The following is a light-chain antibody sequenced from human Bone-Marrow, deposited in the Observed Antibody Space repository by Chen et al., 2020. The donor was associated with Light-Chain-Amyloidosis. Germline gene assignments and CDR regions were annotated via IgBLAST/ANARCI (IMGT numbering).Light chain of an antibody. V-gene: IGLV6-57*01. J-gene: IGLJ3*02. Sequence: NFMLTQPHSVSESPGKTVIISCTRSSGSIATNYVQWYQQHPGSSPTTVIYEDDQRPSGVPDRFSGSIDRSSNSASLTISGLKTEDDADYYCQSYQGSSQGVFGGGTKLTVL. CDR3: QSYQGSSQGV. CDR2: EDD. CDR1: SGSIATNY.